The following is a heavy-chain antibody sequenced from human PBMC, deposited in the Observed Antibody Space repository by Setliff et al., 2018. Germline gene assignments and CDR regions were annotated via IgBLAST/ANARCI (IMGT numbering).Heavy chain of an antibody. CDR3: ARGAGWWDL. CDR2: IYYSGRT. CDR1: GGSISSYY. Sequence: SETLSLTCTVSGGSISSYYWSWIRQPPGKGLEWIGYIYYSGRTNYNPSLRSRVTISVDTSKNQFSLKVSSVTAADTAVYYCARGAGWWDLWGQGTLVTVSS. V-gene: IGHV4-59*08. J-gene: IGHJ5*02.